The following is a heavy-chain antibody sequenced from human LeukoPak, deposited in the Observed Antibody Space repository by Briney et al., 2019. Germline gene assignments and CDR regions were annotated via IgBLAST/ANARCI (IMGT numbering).Heavy chain of an antibody. CDR3: ARQSGYSGYDLGY. Sequence: SETLSLTCAVSGGSISSGNWWSWVRQPPVKGLEWIGEIYHSGSTNYNPSLKSRVTISVDKSKNQFSLILSSVTAADTAVYYCARQSGYSGYDLGYWGQGTLVTVSS. J-gene: IGHJ4*02. D-gene: IGHD5-12*01. CDR1: GGSISSGNW. V-gene: IGHV4-4*02. CDR2: IYHSGST.